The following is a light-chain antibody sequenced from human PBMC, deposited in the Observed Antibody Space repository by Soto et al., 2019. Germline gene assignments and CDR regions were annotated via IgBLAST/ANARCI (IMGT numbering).Light chain of an antibody. CDR3: TSYAGNNNFV. CDR1: SSDVGPYNL. J-gene: IGLJ1*01. Sequence: QSVLTQPASVSGSPGQSITISCTGTSSDVGPYNLVSWYQHHPGKVPQLIIYEVNKRPSGVPDRFSGSKSGNTASLTVSGLQAEDEADYYCTSYAGNNNFVFGTGTKVTVL. V-gene: IGLV2-8*01. CDR2: EVN.